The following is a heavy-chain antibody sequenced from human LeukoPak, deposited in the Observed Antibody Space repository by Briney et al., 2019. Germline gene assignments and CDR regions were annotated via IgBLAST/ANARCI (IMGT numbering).Heavy chain of an antibody. V-gene: IGHV1-69*05. CDR1: GGTFSSYS. J-gene: IGHJ6*03. D-gene: IGHD3-22*01. Sequence: SVKVSCTGSGGTFSSYSISWVRQAPGQGLEWMGGIIPAFGTAHYAQKFQGRVTFTTDESTTTAYMELRSLRSEDTAVYYCASEGNYDSSGYSRYNYYYMDVWGKGTAVTVSS. CDR3: ASEGNYDSSGYSRYNYYYMDV. CDR2: IIPAFGTA.